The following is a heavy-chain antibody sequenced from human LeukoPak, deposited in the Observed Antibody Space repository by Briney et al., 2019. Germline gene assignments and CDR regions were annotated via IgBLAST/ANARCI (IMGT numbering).Heavy chain of an antibody. D-gene: IGHD3-10*01. CDR3: AKDSIRSDYGSGSYYNRNGVFFDY. V-gene: IGHV3-23*01. CDR2: ISGSGGST. CDR1: GFTFSSYA. J-gene: IGHJ4*02. Sequence: GGSLRLSCAASGFTFSSYAMSWVRQAPGKGLEWVSAISGSGGSTYYADSVKGRFTISRDNSKNTLYLQMNSLRAEDTAVYYCAKDSIRSDYGSGSYYNRNGVFFDYWGQGTLVTVSS.